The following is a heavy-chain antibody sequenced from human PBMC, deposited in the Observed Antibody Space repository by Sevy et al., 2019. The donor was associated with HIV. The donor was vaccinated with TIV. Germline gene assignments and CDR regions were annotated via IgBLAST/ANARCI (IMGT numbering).Heavy chain of an antibody. CDR2: ISDDGSKT. V-gene: IGHV3-30*04. CDR1: GFTFIDYA. D-gene: IGHD2-21*02. J-gene: IGHJ4*02. Sequence: GGSLRLSCADSGFTFIDYAMHWVRQAPGKGLEWVAGISDDGSKTYYADSVNGRFTISRDNSKNTLYLQMNSLRADDTAVYYCARGRVTSHYFDYWGQGTLVTVSS. CDR3: ARGRVTSHYFDY.